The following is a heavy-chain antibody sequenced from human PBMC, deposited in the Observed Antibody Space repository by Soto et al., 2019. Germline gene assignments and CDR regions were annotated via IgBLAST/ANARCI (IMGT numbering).Heavy chain of an antibody. D-gene: IGHD6-13*01. V-gene: IGHV1-2*02. CDR1: GYTFSAYS. CDR3: AREASAAISLDY. J-gene: IGHJ4*02. CDR2: FNPNSGDT. Sequence: ASVKVSCKASGYTFSAYSMHWVRQAPGQGLEWMGWFNPNSGDTIYAQKFQGRVTLTRDTSISTAYMELYSLTSDDTAVYYCAREASAAISLDYWGQGTLVTVSS.